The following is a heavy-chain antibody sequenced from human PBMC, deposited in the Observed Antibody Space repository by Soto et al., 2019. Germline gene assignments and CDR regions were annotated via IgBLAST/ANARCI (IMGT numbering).Heavy chain of an antibody. D-gene: IGHD3-10*01. V-gene: IGHV4-59*01. CDR3: ARDGYDGSGSPYPAY. CDR2: IYYLGST. CDR1: GGPKSEYF. Sequence: SETLSLTCSVCGGPKSEYFWRWIRQSPGKGLEWIEYIYYLGSTDYNPSLKSRVTISVDTSKRQFYLRMNSVTAADTAVYYCARDGYDGSGSPYPAYWGPGTKVTVSS. J-gene: IGHJ4*02.